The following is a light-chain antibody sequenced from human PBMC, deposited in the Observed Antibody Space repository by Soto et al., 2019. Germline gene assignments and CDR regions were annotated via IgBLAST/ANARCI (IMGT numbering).Light chain of an antibody. CDR2: AAS. Sequence: IQLTHSPSSQSASVGARVTITFRASHVISSYLAWYQQKPGKAPKLLIYAASTLQSGVPSRFSGSGSGTDFTLTISSLQPEDFATYYCQQLNSYPITFGQGTRLEIK. V-gene: IGKV1-9*01. CDR3: QQLNSYPIT. CDR1: HVISSY. J-gene: IGKJ5*01.